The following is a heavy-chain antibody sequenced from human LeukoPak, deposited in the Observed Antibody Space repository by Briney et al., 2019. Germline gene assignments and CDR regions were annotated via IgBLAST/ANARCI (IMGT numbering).Heavy chain of an antibody. D-gene: IGHD5-18*01. CDR1: GGSISGYY. V-gene: IGHV4-59*01. Sequence: SETLSLTCTVSGGSISGYYWSWIRQPPGKGLEWIGYIYYSGSTNYNPSLKSRVTISVDTSKNQFSLKLSSVTAADTAVYYCARAVDTAMAFFDYWGQGTLVTVSS. CDR3: ARAVDTAMAFFDY. J-gene: IGHJ4*02. CDR2: IYYSGST.